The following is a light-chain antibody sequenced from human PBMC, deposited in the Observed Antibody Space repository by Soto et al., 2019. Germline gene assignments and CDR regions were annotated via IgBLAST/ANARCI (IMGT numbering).Light chain of an antibody. J-gene: IGKJ2*01. CDR1: QSVLYSSNNKNS. CDR2: WAS. CDR3: QQYGNSPPYT. V-gene: IGKV4-1*01. Sequence: DIVMTQSPDSLAVSLGERATINCKSSQSVLYSSNNKNSVAWYQQKPGQPPQLLIYWASTRESGVPDRFSGSESGTDFTLTISSLQAEDVAVYYCQQYGNSPPYTFGLGTKLEIK.